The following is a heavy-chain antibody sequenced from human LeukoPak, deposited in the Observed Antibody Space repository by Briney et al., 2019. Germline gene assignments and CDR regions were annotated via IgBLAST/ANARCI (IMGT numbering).Heavy chain of an antibody. CDR2: IKQDGSEK. D-gene: IGHD3-10*01. J-gene: IGHJ6*03. CDR1: GFTFSSYW. V-gene: IGHV3-7*01. CDR3: ATHYYGSGSNGPYYYYYYMDV. Sequence: GGSLRLSCAASGFTFSSYWMSWVRQAPGKGLEWVANIKQDGSEKYYVDSVKGRFTISRDNAKNSLYLQMNSLRAEDTAVYYCATHYYGSGSNGPYYYYYYMDVWGKGTTVTISS.